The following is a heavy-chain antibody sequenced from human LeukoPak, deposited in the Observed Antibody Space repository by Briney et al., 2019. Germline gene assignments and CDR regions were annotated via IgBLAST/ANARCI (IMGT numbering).Heavy chain of an antibody. D-gene: IGHD3-10*01. CDR1: GFTFSSYA. Sequence: GGSLRLSCAASGFTFSSYAMSWVRQAPGKGLEWVSAISGSGGSTYYADSVKGRFTISRDNSKNPLYLQMNSLRAEDTAVYYYAKLHGSGSLNWFDPWGQGTLVTVSS. CDR3: AKLHGSGSLNWFDP. V-gene: IGHV3-23*01. CDR2: ISGSGGST. J-gene: IGHJ5*02.